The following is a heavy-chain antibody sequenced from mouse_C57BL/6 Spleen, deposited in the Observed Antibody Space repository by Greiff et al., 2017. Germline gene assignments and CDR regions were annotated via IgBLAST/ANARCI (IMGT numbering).Heavy chain of an antibody. CDR3: ARDGSSPYYFDY. Sequence: QVQLQQPGAELVRPGSSVKLSCKASGYTFTSYWMHWVKQRPIQGLEWIGNIDPSDSETHYNQKFKDKATLTVDKSSSTAYMPLSSLTSEDSAVYYCARDGSSPYYFDYWGQGTTLTVSS. J-gene: IGHJ2*01. D-gene: IGHD1-1*01. V-gene: IGHV1-52*01. CDR2: IDPSDSET. CDR1: GYTFTSYW.